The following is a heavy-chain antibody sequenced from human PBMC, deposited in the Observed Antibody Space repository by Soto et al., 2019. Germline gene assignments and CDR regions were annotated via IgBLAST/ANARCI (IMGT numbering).Heavy chain of an antibody. J-gene: IGHJ4*02. CDR3: ASWAGYSK. V-gene: IGHV1-8*01. Sequence: QVQLVQSGAEVRKPGASVKVSCKASGYTFNTYDINWVRQAPGQGPEWMGRVSPSSVNTGYAQKFQGRLTMTRNTSISTAYMELSSLTSEDTAVYYCASWAGYSKWGQGTLVIVSS. D-gene: IGHD3-9*01. CDR2: VSPSSVNT. CDR1: GYTFNTYD.